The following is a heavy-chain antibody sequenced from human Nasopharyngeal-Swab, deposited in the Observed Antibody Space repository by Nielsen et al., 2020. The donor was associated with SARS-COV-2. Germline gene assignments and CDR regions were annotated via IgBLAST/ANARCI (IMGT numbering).Heavy chain of an antibody. CDR1: GYSFTSNT. CDR2: INVGNGDT. D-gene: IGHD3-16*01. V-gene: IGHV1-3*01. CDR3: AREFKNSSRIYAYFDY. J-gene: IGHJ4*02. Sequence: ASVKVSCKASGYSFTSNTLQWVRQAPGQSLEWMGWINVGNGDTRYSQNFQGRVTITMDTSATTVYMELSSLRSEDTAVFYCAREFKNSSRIYAYFDYWGQGTLVTVSS.